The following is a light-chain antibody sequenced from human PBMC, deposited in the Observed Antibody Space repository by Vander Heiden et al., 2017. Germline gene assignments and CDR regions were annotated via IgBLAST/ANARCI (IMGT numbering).Light chain of an antibody. J-gene: IGKJ1*01. CDR3: MQALQIPPT. CDR2: LGS. Sequence: DSLLTQSLLSLPVPPGEPASISCRSSLSLLHSNGYNYLDWYLQKPGRSPQLLIYLGSNRASGVPDRFSGSGSGTDFTLKISRVEAEDVGVYYCMQALQIPPTFGQGTKVEI. CDR1: LSLLHSNGYNY. V-gene: IGKV2-28*01.